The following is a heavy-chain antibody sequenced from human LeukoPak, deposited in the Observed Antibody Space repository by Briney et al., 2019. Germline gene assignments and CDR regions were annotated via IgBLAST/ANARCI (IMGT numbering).Heavy chain of an antibody. J-gene: IGHJ3*02. D-gene: IGHD6-19*01. CDR2: ISYDGSNK. Sequence: GGSLRLSCAASGFTFSSYGMHWVRQAPGKGLEWVAVISYDGSNKYYADSVKGRFTISRDNSKNTLYLQMNSLRAEDTAVYYCARDRSGGWRKDPFDIWGQGKMVTVSS. CDR1: GFTFSSYG. CDR3: ARDRSGGWRKDPFDI. V-gene: IGHV3-30*03.